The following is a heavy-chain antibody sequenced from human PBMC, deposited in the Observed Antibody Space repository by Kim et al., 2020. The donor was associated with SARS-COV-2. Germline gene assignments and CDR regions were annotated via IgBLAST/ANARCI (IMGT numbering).Heavy chain of an antibody. Sequence: GGSLRLSCAASGFTFSSYGMHWVRQAPGKGLEWVAVIWYDGSNKYYADSVKGRFTISRDNSKNTLYLQMNSLRAEDTAVYYCAKDKARIFDYFDYWGQGTLVTVSS. CDR3: AKDKARIFDYFDY. CDR2: IWYDGSNK. V-gene: IGHV3-33*06. J-gene: IGHJ4*02. CDR1: GFTFSSYG. D-gene: IGHD3-3*01.